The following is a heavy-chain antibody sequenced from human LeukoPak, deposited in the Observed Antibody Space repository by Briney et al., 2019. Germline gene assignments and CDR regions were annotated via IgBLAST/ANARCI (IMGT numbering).Heavy chain of an antibody. V-gene: IGHV3-7*01. J-gene: IGHJ4*02. Sequence: GGSLRLSCAASGFTFSSYWMFWVRQAPGKGLEWVATIKGDGSDKYYVDSVKGRFTISRDNAKNSLFLQMNSLRAEDTAVYYCARDGGHSADYWGQGNQVTVSS. CDR2: IKGDGSDK. CDR1: GFTFSSYW. D-gene: IGHD1-26*01. CDR3: ARDGGHSADY.